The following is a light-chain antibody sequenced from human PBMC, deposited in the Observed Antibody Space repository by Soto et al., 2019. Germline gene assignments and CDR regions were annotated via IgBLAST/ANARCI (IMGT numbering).Light chain of an antibody. J-gene: IGKJ1*01. Sequence: EIQMTLSPSTLSGCLGDGFTITCLASQNISSWLAWYQQKPPKDPKILIYKASTLKSGVPSRFSGSRSGTEFTLTISSLQPDDFAAYYCQQFNSDSPGAFGQGTKVDIK. V-gene: IGKV1-5*03. CDR3: QQFNSDSPGA. CDR2: KAS. CDR1: QNISSW.